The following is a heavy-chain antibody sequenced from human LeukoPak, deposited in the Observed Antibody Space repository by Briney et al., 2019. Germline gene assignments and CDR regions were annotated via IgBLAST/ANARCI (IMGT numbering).Heavy chain of an antibody. CDR3: ARDILRLVGAFDI. V-gene: IGHV3-23*01. CDR1: GFTFSSYA. J-gene: IGHJ3*02. Sequence: GGSLRLSCGASGFTFSSYAMNWVRQAPGKGLEWVSGISYSGNSTYYTDSVKGRFTVSRDNSKNTLYLQMHSLRAEGTAVYYCARDILRLVGAFDIWGQGTMVTVSS. D-gene: IGHD4-17*01. CDR2: ISYSGNST.